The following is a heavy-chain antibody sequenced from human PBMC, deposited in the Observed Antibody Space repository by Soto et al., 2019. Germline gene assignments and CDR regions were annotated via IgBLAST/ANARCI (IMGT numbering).Heavy chain of an antibody. Sequence: ASVKVSCKASGYTFTSYGISWVRQAPGQGLEWMGWISAYNGNTNYAQKLQGRVTMTTDTSTSTAYMELRSLRSDDTAVYYCATEGRGYCSSTSCYTAYYGMDVWG. CDR2: ISAYNGNT. V-gene: IGHV1-18*01. CDR1: GYTFTSYG. CDR3: ATEGRGYCSSTSCYTAYYGMDV. J-gene: IGHJ6*02. D-gene: IGHD2-2*02.